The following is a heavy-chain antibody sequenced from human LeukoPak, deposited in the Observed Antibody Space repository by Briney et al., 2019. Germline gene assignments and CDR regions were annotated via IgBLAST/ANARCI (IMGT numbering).Heavy chain of an antibody. CDR1: GYTLTELS. J-gene: IGHJ4*02. D-gene: IGHD5-12*01. Sequence: ASVKVSCKVSGYTLTELSMHWVRQDLGKGLEWMGGSDPEEGETIYAQKFQGRVTMTEDTSTDTAYMELSSLRSEDTAVYYCATTKGGYGIFDYWGQGTLVTVSS. V-gene: IGHV1-24*01. CDR2: SDPEEGET. CDR3: ATTKGGYGIFDY.